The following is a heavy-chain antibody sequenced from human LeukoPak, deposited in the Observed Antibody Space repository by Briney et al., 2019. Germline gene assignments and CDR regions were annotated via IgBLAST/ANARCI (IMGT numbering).Heavy chain of an antibody. D-gene: IGHD3-10*01. CDR3: ARSSGSYYCVDACVDYYYGMDV. CDR2: INSDGSST. CDR1: RFPFSSYW. J-gene: IGHJ6*02. Sequence: AGGSLRLSCAASRFPFSSYWMHWVRQAPGKGLVWVSRINSDGSSTSYADSVKGRFTISRDNAKNTLYLQMNSLRAEDTAVYYCARSSGSYYCVDACVDYYYGMDVWGQGTTVTVSS. V-gene: IGHV3-74*01.